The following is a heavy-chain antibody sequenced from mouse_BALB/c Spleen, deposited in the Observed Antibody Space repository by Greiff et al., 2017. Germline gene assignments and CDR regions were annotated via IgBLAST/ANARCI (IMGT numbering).Heavy chain of an antibody. CDR2: IRNKANGYTT. V-gene: IGHV7-3*02. J-gene: IGHJ4*01. Sequence: DVMLVESGGGLVQPGGSLRLSCATSGFTFTDYYMSWVRQPPGKALEWLGFIRNKANGYTTEYSASVKGRFTISRDNSQSILYLQMNTLSAEDSATYYCARGLLRRGAMDYWGQGTSVTVSA. CDR1: GFTFTDYY. D-gene: IGHD2-3*01. CDR3: ARGLLRRGAMDY.